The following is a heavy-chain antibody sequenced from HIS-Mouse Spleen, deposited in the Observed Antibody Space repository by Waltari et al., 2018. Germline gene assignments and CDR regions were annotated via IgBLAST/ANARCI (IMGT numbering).Heavy chain of an antibody. D-gene: IGHD4-4*01. CDR3: ARGYSNYVPYFDY. V-gene: IGHV3-13*01. J-gene: IGHJ4*02. CDR1: GFTFSSYD. Sequence: EVQLVESGGGLVQPGGSLRLSCAASGFTFSSYDMPWVRQATGKGLEWVSAIGTAGDTYYPGSVKGRFTISRENAKNSLYLQMNSLRAGDTAVYYCARGYSNYVPYFDYWGQGTLVTVSS. CDR2: IGTAGDT.